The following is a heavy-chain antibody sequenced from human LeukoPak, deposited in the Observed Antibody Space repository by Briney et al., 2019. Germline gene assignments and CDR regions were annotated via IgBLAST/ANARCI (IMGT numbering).Heavy chain of an antibody. CDR1: GGSISSYY. CDR3: ARELQVGSSSWYSNWFDP. D-gene: IGHD6-13*01. V-gene: IGHV4-59*12. J-gene: IGHJ5*02. CDR2: IYYSGST. Sequence: SETLSLTCTVSGGSISSYYWSWIRQPPGKGLEWLGYIYYSGSTNYNPSLKSRVTISVDTSKNQFSLKLSSVTAADTAVYYCARELQVGSSSWYSNWFDPWGQGTLVTVSS.